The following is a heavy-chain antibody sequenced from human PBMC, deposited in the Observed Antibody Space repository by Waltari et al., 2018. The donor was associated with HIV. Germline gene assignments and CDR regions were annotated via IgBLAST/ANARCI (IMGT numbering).Heavy chain of an antibody. CDR3: ATETYFGSGSYYRDAMDV. CDR2: INTRTGGT. CDR1: GHTPVGFS. D-gene: IGHD3-10*01. Sequence: QAQVLQSGAEVKEPGASVKVSCESSGHTPVGFSFHLVRQAPGQGLEWMGWINTRTGGTNYAQKFQGRVNMARGTSLTTAHMELSSLRSDDTAVYYCATETYFGSGSYYRDAMDVWGQGTMVAVTS. J-gene: IGHJ6*02. V-gene: IGHV1-2*02.